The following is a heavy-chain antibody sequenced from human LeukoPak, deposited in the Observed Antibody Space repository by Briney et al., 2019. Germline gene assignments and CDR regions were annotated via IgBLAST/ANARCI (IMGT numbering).Heavy chain of an antibody. CDR2: IYSGGST. V-gene: IGHV3-53*01. D-gene: IGHD2-15*01. J-gene: IGHJ6*03. CDR3: ARGVSYCSGGSCYYYYYYMDV. CDR1: GFTFSSYS. Sequence: GGSLRLSCAASGFTFSSYSTNWVRQAPGKGLEWVSVIYSGGSTYYADSVKGRFTISRDNSKNTLYLQMNSLRAEDTAVYYCARGVSYCSGGSCYYYYYYMDVWGKGTTVTISS.